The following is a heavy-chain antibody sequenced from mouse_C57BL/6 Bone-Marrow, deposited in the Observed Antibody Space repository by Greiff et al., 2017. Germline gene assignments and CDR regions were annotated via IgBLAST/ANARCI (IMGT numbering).Heavy chain of an antibody. D-gene: IGHD2-4*01. J-gene: IGHJ2*01. V-gene: IGHV7-3*01. CDR3: ARDDYDVDY. Sequence: EVKLMESGGGLVQPGGSLSLSCAASGFTFTDYYMSWVRQPPGKALEWLGFIRHKANGYTTEYSVSVKGRFTISRDNSQSILYLQMNALRAEDSATYYCARDDYDVDYWGQGTTLTVSS. CDR1: GFTFTDYY. CDR2: IRHKANGYTT.